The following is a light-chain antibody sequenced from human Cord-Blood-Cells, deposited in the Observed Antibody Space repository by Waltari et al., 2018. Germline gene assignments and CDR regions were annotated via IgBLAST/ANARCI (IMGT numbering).Light chain of an antibody. V-gene: IGLV2-11*01. CDR1: SSDVGGYNY. CDR3: CSYAGSYTLYV. CDR2: DVS. J-gene: IGLJ1*01. Sequence: SALTQPRSVSGSPGQSVTTSCTGTSSDVGGYNYVSWYQQHPGKAPKLMIHDVSKRPSGVPDRFSGSKSGNTASLTISGLQAEDEADYYCCSYAGSYTLYVFGTGTKVTVL.